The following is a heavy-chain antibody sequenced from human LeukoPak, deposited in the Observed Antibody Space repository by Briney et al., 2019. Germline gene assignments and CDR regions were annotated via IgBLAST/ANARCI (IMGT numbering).Heavy chain of an antibody. J-gene: IGHJ5*02. Sequence: SETLSLTCTVSGGSISSSSYYWGWIRQPPGKGLEWIGSIYYSGSTYYNPSLKSRVTVSVDTSKNQFSLKLSSVTAADTAVYYWARHSGGTYYVSLDPWGQGTLVTVSS. V-gene: IGHV4-39*01. CDR2: IYYSGST. CDR1: GGSISSSSYY. CDR3: ARHSGGTYYVSLDP. D-gene: IGHD1-26*01.